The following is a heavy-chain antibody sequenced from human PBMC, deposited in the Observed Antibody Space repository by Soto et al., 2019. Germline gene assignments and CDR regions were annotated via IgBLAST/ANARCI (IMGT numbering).Heavy chain of an antibody. Sequence: PSETVSLTCTVSGGSISSYYWSWIRQPPGKGLEWIGYIYYSGSTNYNPSLKSRVTISVGTSKNQFSLKLSSVTAADTAVYYCARARLVPAATFDYWGQGTLVTVSS. CDR1: GGSISSYY. D-gene: IGHD2-2*01. V-gene: IGHV4-59*01. J-gene: IGHJ4*02. CDR2: IYYSGST. CDR3: ARARLVPAATFDY.